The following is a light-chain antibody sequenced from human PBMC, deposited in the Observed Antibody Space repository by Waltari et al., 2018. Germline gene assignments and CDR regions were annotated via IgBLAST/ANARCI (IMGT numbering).Light chain of an antibody. J-gene: IGKJ4*01. V-gene: IGKV1-39*01. CDR1: QSLSTS. CDR3: QQSYRAPQT. CDR2: AAS. Sequence: DIQVTQSPSSLSASVGDRVTITCRTSQSLSTSLNWYQQKPGKPPKLLIFAASALQSGVSSRFSGSGSQTDFTLTIRNLQPEDFATYYCQQSYRAPQTFGGGTKVDMK.